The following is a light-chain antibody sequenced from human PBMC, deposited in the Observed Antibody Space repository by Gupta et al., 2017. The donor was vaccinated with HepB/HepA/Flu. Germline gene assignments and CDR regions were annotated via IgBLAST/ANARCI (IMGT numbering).Light chain of an antibody. Sequence: DIQMTQSPSSLAASVGDRVTITCRASQGITNYLNWYQQRPGRAPKLLIFAASSLQSGVPSRFSGGGXGTXFTLTIXSLQPEDFATYYCRQSDSIPRTFGXGTKVEIK. CDR3: RQSDSIPRT. V-gene: IGKV1-39*01. CDR1: QGITNY. J-gene: IGKJ1*01. CDR2: AAS.